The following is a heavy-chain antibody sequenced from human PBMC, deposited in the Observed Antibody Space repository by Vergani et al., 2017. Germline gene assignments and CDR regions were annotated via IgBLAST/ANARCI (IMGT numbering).Heavy chain of an antibody. CDR2: FDPEHGEV. CDR3: AIVTDYDDSSGYYWDY. D-gene: IGHD3-22*01. V-gene: IGHV1-24*01. Sequence: QVQLVQSGSEVRKPGASVKVSCQVSGYSLTELTIHWVRQAPGKGLEWMGGFDPEHGEVTFAHHIQGRVNMTEDRSTDTAYMELSSLRPEDTALYYCAIVTDYDDSSGYYWDYWGQGTLVTVSS. CDR1: GYSLTELT. J-gene: IGHJ4*02.